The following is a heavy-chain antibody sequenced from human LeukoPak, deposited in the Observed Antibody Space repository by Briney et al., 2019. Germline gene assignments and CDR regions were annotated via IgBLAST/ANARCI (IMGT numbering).Heavy chain of an antibody. Sequence: PGGSLRLSCAASGFTFSSYEMNWVRQAPGKGLEWVSYISSSSSNIYYADSVKGRFTISRDNAKNSLYLQMNSLRAEDTAVYYCAVVVVPAAELVPDAFDIWGQGTMVTVSS. J-gene: IGHJ3*02. CDR2: ISSSSSNI. D-gene: IGHD2-2*01. CDR3: AVVVVPAAELVPDAFDI. V-gene: IGHV3-48*03. CDR1: GFTFSSYE.